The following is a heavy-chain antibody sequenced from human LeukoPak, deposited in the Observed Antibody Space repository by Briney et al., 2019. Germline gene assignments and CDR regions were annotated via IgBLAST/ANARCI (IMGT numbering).Heavy chain of an antibody. D-gene: IGHD3-10*01. Sequence: PGGSLRLSCAASGFTFSSYAMSWVRQAPGKGLEWVSAISGSGGSTYYADSVKGRFTISRDNSKNTLYLKMNSLRAEDTAVYYCAKNELLWFGELLIDYWGQGTLVTASS. J-gene: IGHJ4*02. CDR3: AKNELLWFGELLIDY. CDR2: ISGSGGST. CDR1: GFTFSSYA. V-gene: IGHV3-23*01.